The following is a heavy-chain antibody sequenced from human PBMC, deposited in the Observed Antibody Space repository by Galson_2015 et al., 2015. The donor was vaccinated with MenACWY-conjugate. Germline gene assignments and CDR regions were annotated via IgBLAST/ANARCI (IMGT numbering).Heavy chain of an antibody. D-gene: IGHD6-13*01. J-gene: IGHJ4*02. Sequence: SLRLSCAASGFTGSSSYMSWVRQAPGKGLEWVSFIYSGGSTYYADSVKGRFTISRDDSRNTLYLQMNSLRAEDTAAYYCARDPPTAAGYWGQGTLVTVSS. CDR1: GFTGSSSY. CDR3: ARDPPTAAGY. CDR2: IYSGGST. V-gene: IGHV3-53*01.